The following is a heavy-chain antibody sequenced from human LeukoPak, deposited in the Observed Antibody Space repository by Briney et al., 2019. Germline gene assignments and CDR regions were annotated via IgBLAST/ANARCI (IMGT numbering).Heavy chain of an antibody. Sequence: GGSLRLSCAASGFTVSNNYMNWVRQAPGKGLEWGSVIYSGGSTYYADSVKGRFTISRDNSKNTLYRRMNSLRAEDTAVYYCARDYYYYSSGYRIFDYWGQGTLVTVSS. CDR2: IYSGGST. CDR1: GFTVSNNY. D-gene: IGHD3-22*01. J-gene: IGHJ4*02. V-gene: IGHV3-66*01. CDR3: ARDYYYYSSGYRIFDY.